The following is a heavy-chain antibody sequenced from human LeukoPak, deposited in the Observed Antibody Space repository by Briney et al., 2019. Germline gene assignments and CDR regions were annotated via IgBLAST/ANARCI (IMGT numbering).Heavy chain of an antibody. J-gene: IGHJ6*04. Sequence: PGGFLRLSCAASAFTFSTYWMSWVRQAPGKGLEWVASIKQDGSEKYYVDSVKGRFTISRDNAKNSVYLQMNSLRAEDMAVYYCARRAANYDFWSGYNVWGKGTTVTVSS. CDR1: AFTFSTYW. CDR2: IKQDGSEK. D-gene: IGHD3-3*01. V-gene: IGHV3-7*01. CDR3: ARRAANYDFWSGYNV.